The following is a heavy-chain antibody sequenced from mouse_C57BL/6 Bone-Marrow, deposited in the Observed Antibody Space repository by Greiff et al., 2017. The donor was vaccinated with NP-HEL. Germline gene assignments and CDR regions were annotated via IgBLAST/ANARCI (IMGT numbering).Heavy chain of an antibody. J-gene: IGHJ3*01. Sequence: VKVVESGAELARPGASVKMSCKASGYTFTSYTMHWVKQRPGQGLEWIGYINPSSGYTKYNQKFKDKATLTADKSSSTAYMQLSSLTSEDSAVYYCARWRSHWFAYWGQGTLVTVSA. V-gene: IGHV1-4*01. CDR1: GYTFTSYT. CDR2: INPSSGYT. CDR3: ARWRSHWFAY.